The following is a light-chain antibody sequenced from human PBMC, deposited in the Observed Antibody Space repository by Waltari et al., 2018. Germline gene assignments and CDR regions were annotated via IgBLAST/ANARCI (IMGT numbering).Light chain of an antibody. CDR3: AAWDDSLSAVV. CDR1: SSTIGGNQ. CDR2: RVD. J-gene: IGLJ3*02. Sequence: QSVLTQPPSASGTPGQKITISCSGSSSTIGGNQDNWYQHFPGAAPKLFLGRVDHRPSGVPDRFSGSKSDTSASLTISGLRSDDEADYYCAAWDDSLSAVVFGGGTKLTV. V-gene: IGLV1-47*01.